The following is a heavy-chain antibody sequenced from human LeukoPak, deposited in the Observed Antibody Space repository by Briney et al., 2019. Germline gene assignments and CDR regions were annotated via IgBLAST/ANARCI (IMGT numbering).Heavy chain of an antibody. D-gene: IGHD1-14*01. Sequence: AGGSLRLSCAASGFTFSSSAMSWVRQAPGKGLEWVSAISGSGGSTYYADSVKGRFTISRDNSKNTLYLQMNSLRAEDTAVYYCAKVTAGGDYFDYWGQGTLVTVSS. CDR2: ISGSGGST. J-gene: IGHJ4*02. CDR1: GFTFSSSA. V-gene: IGHV3-23*01. CDR3: AKVTAGGDYFDY.